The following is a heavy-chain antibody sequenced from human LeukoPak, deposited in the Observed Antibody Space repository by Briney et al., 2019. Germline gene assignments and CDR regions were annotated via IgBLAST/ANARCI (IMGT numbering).Heavy chain of an antibody. CDR3: AREPGGYFDWLLPLDY. V-gene: IGHV3-7*01. CDR1: GFTFSSYW. D-gene: IGHD3-9*01. Sequence: GGSLRLSCAASGFTFSSYWMSWVRQAPGKGLEWVANIKQDGSEKYYVDSAKGRFTISRDNAKNSLYLQMNSLRAEDTAVYYCAREPGGYFDWLLPLDYWGQGTLVTVSS. CDR2: IKQDGSEK. J-gene: IGHJ4*02.